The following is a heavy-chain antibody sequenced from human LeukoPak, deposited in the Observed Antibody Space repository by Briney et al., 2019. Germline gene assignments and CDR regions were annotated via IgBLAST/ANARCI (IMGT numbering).Heavy chain of an antibody. J-gene: IGHJ4*02. Sequence: SETRSLTCTVSGGSISSSSYYWGWIRQPPGKGLEWIGSIYYSGSTYYNPSLKSRVTISVDTSKNQFSLKLSSVTAADTAVYYCARHALADFDYWGQGTLVTVSS. CDR2: IYYSGST. CDR3: ARHALADFDY. D-gene: IGHD3-3*02. CDR1: GGSISSSSYY. V-gene: IGHV4-39*01.